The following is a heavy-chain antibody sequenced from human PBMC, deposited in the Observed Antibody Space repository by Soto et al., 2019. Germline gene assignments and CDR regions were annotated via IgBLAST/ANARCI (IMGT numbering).Heavy chain of an antibody. CDR2: IYYSGST. V-gene: IGHV4-39*01. Sequence: QLQLQESGPGLVKPSETLSLTCTVSGGSISSSSYYWGWIRQPPGKGLEWIGSIYYSGSTYYNPSLKSRVTISVDTSKNQFSLKLSSVTAADTAVYYCARQSTGWWFDPWGQGTLVTVSS. CDR3: ARQSTGWWFDP. J-gene: IGHJ5*02. CDR1: GGSISSSSYY.